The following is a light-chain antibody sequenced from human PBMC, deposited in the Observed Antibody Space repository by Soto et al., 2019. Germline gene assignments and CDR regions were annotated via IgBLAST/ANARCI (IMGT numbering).Light chain of an antibody. J-gene: IGKJ3*01. CDR2: ADS. CDR3: QQSYNTLA. V-gene: IGKV1-39*01. Sequence: DIQMTQSPSSLSASVGDRVTITCRASQTISRYLNWYQQKPGKDPKLLIFADSSLQSGVPSRFSGSGSGTEFTLAISSLQPEDFATYYCQQSYNTLAFGPGTKVDIK. CDR1: QTISRY.